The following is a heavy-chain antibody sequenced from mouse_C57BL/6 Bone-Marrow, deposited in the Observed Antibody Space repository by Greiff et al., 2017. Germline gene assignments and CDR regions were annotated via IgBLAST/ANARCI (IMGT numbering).Heavy chain of an antibody. D-gene: IGHD2-2*01. CDR3: ARGGYDAWFAD. V-gene: IGHV1-82*01. CDR2: IYPGDGDT. CDR1: GYAFSSSW. J-gene: IGHJ3*01. Sequence: VQLHQSGPELVKPGASVKLSCKASGYAFSSSWMHWVKQRPGKGLEWIGRIYPGDGDTNYNGKFKGKAPLTADKSSSTAYMQLSNLTSEDCAVYCCARGGYDAWFADWGQGTLVTVSA.